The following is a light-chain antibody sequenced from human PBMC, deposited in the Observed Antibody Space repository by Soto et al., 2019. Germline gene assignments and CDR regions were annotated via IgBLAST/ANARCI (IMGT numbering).Light chain of an antibody. Sequence: QSALAQPASVSGSPGQSITISCTGTSSDVGGYNYGSWYQQHPGKAPKLMIYEVSNRPSGVSNRFSGSKSGNTASLTISGLQAEDEADCYCASYTSSSSYVFGTGTKVTVL. CDR3: ASYTSSSSYV. CDR1: SSDVGGYNY. V-gene: IGLV2-14*01. CDR2: EVS. J-gene: IGLJ1*01.